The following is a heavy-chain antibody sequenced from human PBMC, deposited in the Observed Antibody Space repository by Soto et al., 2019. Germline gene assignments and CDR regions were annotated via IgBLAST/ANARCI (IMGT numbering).Heavy chain of an antibody. D-gene: IGHD1-1*01. J-gene: IGHJ6*02. Sequence: QVQLVQSGAEVQKPGSSVKVSCKASGGTFSSYAISWVRQAPGQGLEWMGGIIPIFGTANYAQKVQGRVKITAEESTSTAYMELSSMRSEDTAVYYCARGRQMSYSYYGLDVWGQGTTVTVSS. V-gene: IGHV1-69*01. CDR1: GGTFSSYA. CDR3: ARGRQMSYSYYGLDV. CDR2: IIPIFGTA.